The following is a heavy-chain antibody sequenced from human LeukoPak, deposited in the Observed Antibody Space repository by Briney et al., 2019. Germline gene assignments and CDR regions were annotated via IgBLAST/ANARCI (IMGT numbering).Heavy chain of an antibody. CDR1: GFTFTSYW. CDR3: GRGDGA. J-gene: IGHJ3*01. CDR2: INPDGSTT. V-gene: IGHV3-74*01. D-gene: IGHD3-16*01. Sequence: GGSLRLSCAASGFTFTSYWMTWVRQTPGKGLVWVSRINPDGSTTTYTDSVKGRFTISRDNARNTLYLQMNSLRAEDTALYYCGRGDGAGGQGTMVTVSS.